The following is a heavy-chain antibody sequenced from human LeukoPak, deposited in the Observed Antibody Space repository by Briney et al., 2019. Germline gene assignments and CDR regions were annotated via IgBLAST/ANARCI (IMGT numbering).Heavy chain of an antibody. J-gene: IGHJ4*02. Sequence: PGGSLRLSCSASGFTFSSYRMMWVRQAPGKGLEWGSSISSSSSYIYYADSVKGRFTISRDNAKNSLYLQMNSLRAEDTAVYYCARDDYGDYPFDYWGQGTLVTVSS. CDR3: ARDDYGDYPFDY. D-gene: IGHD4-17*01. CDR1: GFTFSSYR. V-gene: IGHV3-21*01. CDR2: ISSSSSYI.